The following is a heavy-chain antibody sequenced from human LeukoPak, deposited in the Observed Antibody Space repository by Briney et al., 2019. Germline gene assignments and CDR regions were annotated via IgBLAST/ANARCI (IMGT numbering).Heavy chain of an antibody. Sequence: GGSLRLSCAASGFTFSSYSMNWVRQAPGKGLEWVSFISSSSHFIYYADSVKGRFTISRDNAKNSLFLQMNSLGGEDTAVYYCARDPGYTSTWHYWGQGTLVTVSS. V-gene: IGHV3-21*01. CDR1: GFTFSSYS. D-gene: IGHD6-13*01. J-gene: IGHJ4*02. CDR2: ISSSSHFI. CDR3: ARDPGYTSTWHY.